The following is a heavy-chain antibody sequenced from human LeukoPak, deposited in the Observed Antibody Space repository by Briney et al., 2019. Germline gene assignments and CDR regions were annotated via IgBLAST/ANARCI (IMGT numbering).Heavy chain of an antibody. D-gene: IGHD3-10*01. V-gene: IGHV4-31*03. CDR2: IYYSGST. J-gene: IGHJ4*02. CDR1: GGSISSGGYY. Sequence: SQTLSLTCTVSGGSISSGGYYWSWIRLHPGKGLEWIGYIYYSGSTYYNPSLKSRVTISVDTSKNQFSLKLSSVTAADTAVYYCARGAGPWTLDYWGQGTLVTVSS. CDR3: ARGAGPWTLDY.